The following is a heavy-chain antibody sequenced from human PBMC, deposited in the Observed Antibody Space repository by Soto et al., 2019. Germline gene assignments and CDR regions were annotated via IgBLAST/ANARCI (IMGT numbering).Heavy chain of an antibody. D-gene: IGHD2-21*02. CDR1: GYTFTSYG. J-gene: IGHJ3*02. Sequence: GASVKVSCKASGYTFTSYGISWVRQAPGQGLEWMGWISAYNGNTNYAQKLQGRVTMTTDTSTSTAYMELRSLRSDDTAVYYCARDNVVVTAILPADAFDIWGQGTMVTVSS. CDR2: ISAYNGNT. CDR3: ARDNVVVTAILPADAFDI. V-gene: IGHV1-18*01.